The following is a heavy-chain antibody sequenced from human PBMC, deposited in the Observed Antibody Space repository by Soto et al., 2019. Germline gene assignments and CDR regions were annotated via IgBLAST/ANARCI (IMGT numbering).Heavy chain of an antibody. J-gene: IGHJ6*02. D-gene: IGHD3-10*01. CDR1: GYTFTGYY. CDR3: ARAVTMVRGVIYYYYGMDV. CDR2: INPNSGGT. Sequence: ASVKVSCKASGYTFTGYYMHWVRQAPGQGLEWMGWINPNSGGTNYAQKFQGWVTRTRDTSISTAYMELSRLRSDDTAVYYCARAVTMVRGVIYYYYGMDVWAQGTTVTVSS. V-gene: IGHV1-2*04.